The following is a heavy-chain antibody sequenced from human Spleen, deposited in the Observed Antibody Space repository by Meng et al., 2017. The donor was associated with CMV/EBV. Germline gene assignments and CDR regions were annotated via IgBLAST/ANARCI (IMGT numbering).Heavy chain of an antibody. J-gene: IGHJ5*02. Sequence: SLKISCEASGFSFDDYAMHWVRQAPGKGLEWVSGISWNSGSIGYADSVKGRFTISRDNAKNSLYLQMNSLRVEDTALYYCTRIGLGFDTWGQGALVTVSS. CDR3: TRIGLGFDT. D-gene: IGHD3-10*01. CDR2: ISWNSGSI. CDR1: GFSFDDYA. V-gene: IGHV3-9*01.